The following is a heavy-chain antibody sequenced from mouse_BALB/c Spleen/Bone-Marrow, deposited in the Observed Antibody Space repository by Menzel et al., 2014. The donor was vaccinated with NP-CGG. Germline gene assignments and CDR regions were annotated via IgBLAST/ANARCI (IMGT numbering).Heavy chain of an antibody. CDR3: TRSNYGYWYFDV. D-gene: IGHD1-1*01. V-gene: IGHV1S81*02. CDR1: GYTFSNYY. Sequence: QVQLQQSGAELVKPGASVKLSCKASGYTFSNYYMYWVKQRPGQGLEWIGESNPSNGDSNFNEKFKSKATLTVDKSSSTAYMQLSSLTSEDSAVYYCTRSNYGYWYFDVWGAGTTVTVSS. J-gene: IGHJ1*01. CDR2: SNPSNGDS.